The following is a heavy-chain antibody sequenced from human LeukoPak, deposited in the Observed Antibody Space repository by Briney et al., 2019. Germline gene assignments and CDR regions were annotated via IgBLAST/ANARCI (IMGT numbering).Heavy chain of an antibody. D-gene: IGHD3-3*01. V-gene: IGHV4-39*01. J-gene: IGHJ5*02. CDR1: GDSISNSGWS. CDR2: MPFDENVADNEIP. Sequence: PSETLSLTCKVSGDSISNSGWSWGRVRQFPGKGLEWIGTMPFDENVADNEIPSYNPSLKRRVIISAEKSKNQLSLKVNSVTAADTACYYCASLTLTGVAGRGWFDAWGQGTLVTVSS. CDR3: ASLTLTGVAGRGWFDA.